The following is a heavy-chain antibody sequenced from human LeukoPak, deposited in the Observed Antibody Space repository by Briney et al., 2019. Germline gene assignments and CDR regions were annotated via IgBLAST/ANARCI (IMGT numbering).Heavy chain of an antibody. D-gene: IGHD1-26*01. CDR2: INPNSGGT. CDR1: GYTFTDYY. CDR3: ARDFLVGATDY. V-gene: IGHV1-2*02. Sequence: ASVKVSCKASGYTFTDYYVHGVRQAPGQGLEWMGWINPNSGGTNYAQKFQGRVTMTRDTSISTAYMELSRLRSDDTAVYYCARDFLVGATDYWGQGTLVTVSS. J-gene: IGHJ4*02.